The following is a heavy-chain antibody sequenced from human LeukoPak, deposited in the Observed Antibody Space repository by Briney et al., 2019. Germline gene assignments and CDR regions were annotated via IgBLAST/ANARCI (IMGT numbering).Heavy chain of an antibody. CDR1: GFTFSSYG. CDR3: ARDYYDSSGYLNNWFDP. D-gene: IGHD3-22*01. CDR2: IWYDGSNK. Sequence: PGGSLRLSCAASGFTFSSYGMHWVRQAPGKGLEWVAVIWYDGSNKYYADSVKGRFTISRDNSKNTLYLQMNSLRAEDTAVYYCARDYYDSSGYLNNWFDPWGQGTLVTVSS. V-gene: IGHV3-33*01. J-gene: IGHJ5*02.